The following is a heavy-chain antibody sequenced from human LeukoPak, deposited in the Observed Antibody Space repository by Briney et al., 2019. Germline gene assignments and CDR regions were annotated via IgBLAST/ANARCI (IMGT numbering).Heavy chain of an antibody. Sequence: SETLSLTCSVSGGAIRTSSYYWGWIRQPPGKGLEWIGNIHYSGSTYYNPSLKSRVTISIDTYKNQFSLKLSSVTAADTAVYYCARDPVSDYYYDSSGTYLGDYWGQGILVTVSS. J-gene: IGHJ4*02. D-gene: IGHD3-22*01. V-gene: IGHV4-39*07. CDR3: ARDPVSDYYYDSSGTYLGDY. CDR1: GGAIRTSSYY. CDR2: IHYSGST.